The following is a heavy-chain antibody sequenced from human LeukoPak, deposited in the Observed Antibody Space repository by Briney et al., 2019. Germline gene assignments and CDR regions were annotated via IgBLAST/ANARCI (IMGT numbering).Heavy chain of an antibody. J-gene: IGHJ4*02. V-gene: IGHV3-9*01. D-gene: IGHD3-22*01. CDR1: GFTFDDYA. CDR2: ISWNSGSI. CDR3: AEDIGVVVITRGFDY. Sequence: SLRLSCAASGFTFDDYAMHWVRQAPGKGLEWVSGISWNSGSIGYADSVKGRFTISRDNAKNSLYLQMNSLRAEDTALYYCAEDIGVVVITRGFDYWGQGTLVTVSS.